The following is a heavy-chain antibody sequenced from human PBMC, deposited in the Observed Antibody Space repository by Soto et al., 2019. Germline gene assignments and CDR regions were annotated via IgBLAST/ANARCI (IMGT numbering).Heavy chain of an antibody. CDR2: ISGSGGST. CDR3: AKDIPPGYCTSTSCYPDY. D-gene: IGHD2-2*03. V-gene: IGHV3-23*01. CDR1: GFTFSNYA. J-gene: IGHJ4*02. Sequence: PGGSLRLSCAASGFTFSNYAMSWVRQAPGKGLDWVSGISGSGGSTNYADSVKGRFTISRDNSKNTLYLQMNSLRAEDTAVYYCAKDIPPGYCTSTSCYPDYWGQGT.